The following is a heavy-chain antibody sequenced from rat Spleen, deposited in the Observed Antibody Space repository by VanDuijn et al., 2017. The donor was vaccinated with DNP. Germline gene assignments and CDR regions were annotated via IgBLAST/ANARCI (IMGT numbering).Heavy chain of an antibody. Sequence: EVQLQESGPGLVKPSQSLSLTCSVTGFSITSNYWGWIRKFPGNKMEWMGYISYSGSTSYSPSLKSRISITRDTSKNQFFLHLDSVTTEDTATYYCTAWATPFDYWGQGVMVSVST. D-gene: IGHD1-7*01. CDR3: TAWATPFDY. CDR1: GFSITSNY. CDR2: ISYSGST. V-gene: IGHV3-1*01. J-gene: IGHJ2*01.